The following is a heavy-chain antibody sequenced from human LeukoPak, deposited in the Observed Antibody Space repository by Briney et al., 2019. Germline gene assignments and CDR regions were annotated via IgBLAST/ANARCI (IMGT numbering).Heavy chain of an antibody. CDR2: ISGSGGST. J-gene: IGHJ5*02. D-gene: IGHD3-10*01. CDR3: AKDKLLWFGELLPFDP. Sequence: GSLRLSCAASGFTFSSYAMSWVRQAPGKGLERVSAISGSGGSTYYADSVKGRFAISRDNSKNTLYLQMNSLRAEDTAVYYCAKDKLLWFGELLPFDPWGQGTLVTVSS. CDR1: GFTFSSYA. V-gene: IGHV3-23*01.